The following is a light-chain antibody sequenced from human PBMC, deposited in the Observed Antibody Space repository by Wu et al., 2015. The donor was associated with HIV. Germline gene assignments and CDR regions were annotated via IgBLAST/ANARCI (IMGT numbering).Light chain of an antibody. CDR1: QRINGN. CDR2: GAS. V-gene: IGKV3-15*01. CDR3: QQYNQWPIT. Sequence: EIVMTQSPATLSVSPGERATLSCRASQRINGNLAWYQQKPGQAPRLLMYGASTRATGFPARFSGGGSGTEFTLNITTMQSEDFVVYYCQQYNQWPITFGQGTRLDIK. J-gene: IGKJ5*01.